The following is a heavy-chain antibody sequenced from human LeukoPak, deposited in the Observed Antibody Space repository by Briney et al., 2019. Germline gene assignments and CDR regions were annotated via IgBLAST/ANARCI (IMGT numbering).Heavy chain of an antibody. V-gene: IGHV4-30-4*07. J-gene: IGHJ4*02. D-gene: IGHD2/OR15-2a*01. CDR2: IYYSGST. Sequence: SETLSLTCAVSGGSISSGGYSWSWIRQPPGKGLEWIGYIYYSGSTYYNPSLKSRVTISVDTSKNQFSLKLSSVTAADTAVYYCARVAVLSGPIDYWGQGTLVTVSS. CDR1: GGSISSGGYS. CDR3: ARVAVLSGPIDY.